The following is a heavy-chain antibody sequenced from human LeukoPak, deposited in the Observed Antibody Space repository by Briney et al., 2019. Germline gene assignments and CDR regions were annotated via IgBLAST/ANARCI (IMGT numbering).Heavy chain of an antibody. CDR3: ANRNYYDSSGYYYQYYFDY. V-gene: IGHV3-23*01. J-gene: IGHJ4*02. Sequence: PGGSLRLSCAASGFTFSNYAMSWVRQAPGKGLEWVSAISGSGGSTYYADSVKGRFTISRDNSKNTLYLQMNSLRAEDTAVYYCANRNYYDSSGYYYQYYFDYWGQGTLVTVSS. CDR2: ISGSGGST. D-gene: IGHD3-22*01. CDR1: GFTFSNYA.